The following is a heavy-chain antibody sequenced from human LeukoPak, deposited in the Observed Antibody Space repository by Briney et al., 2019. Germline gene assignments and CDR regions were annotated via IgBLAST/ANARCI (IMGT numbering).Heavy chain of an antibody. J-gene: IGHJ4*02. V-gene: IGHV5-51*01. CDR2: IYPGDSDT. Sequence: PGESLKISWKGSGYSFTSHWIGWVRQMPGKGLEWMGIIYPGDSDTRYSPSFQGQVTISADKSISTAYLQWNSLKASDTAMYYCASAYSGRSYYFDYWGQGTLVAVSS. CDR1: GYSFTSHW. CDR3: ASAYSGRSYYFDY. D-gene: IGHD6-13*01.